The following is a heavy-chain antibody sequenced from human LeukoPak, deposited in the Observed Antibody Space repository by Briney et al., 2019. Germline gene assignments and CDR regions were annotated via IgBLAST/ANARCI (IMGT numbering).Heavy chain of an antibody. Sequence: PSETLSLTCTVSGASISIISYYWGWIRQPPGKGLEWIGSIYYSGNTYYNPSLKSRVTISVDTSKNQFSLKLSSVTAADTAVYYCARHPVVDNFDYWGQGTLVTVSS. J-gene: IGHJ4*02. D-gene: IGHD3-22*01. CDR2: IYYSGNT. CDR3: ARHPVVDNFDY. V-gene: IGHV4-39*01. CDR1: GASISIISYY.